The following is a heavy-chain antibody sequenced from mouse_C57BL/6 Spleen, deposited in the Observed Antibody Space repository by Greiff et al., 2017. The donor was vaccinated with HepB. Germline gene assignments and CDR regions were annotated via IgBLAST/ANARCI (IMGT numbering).Heavy chain of an antibody. CDR2: IDPENGDT. J-gene: IGHJ2*01. CDR1: GFNIKDDY. Sequence: EVMLVESGAELVRPGASVKLSCTASGFNIKDDYMHWVKQRPEQGLEWIGWIDPENGDTEYASKFQGKATITADTSSNTAYLQLSSLTSEDTAVYYCTTWGGYWGQGTTLTVSS. CDR3: TTWGGY. V-gene: IGHV14-4*01.